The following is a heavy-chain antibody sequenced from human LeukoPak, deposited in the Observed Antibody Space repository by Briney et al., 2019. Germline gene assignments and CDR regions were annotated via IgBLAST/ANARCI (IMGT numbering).Heavy chain of an antibody. V-gene: IGHV1-69*04. CDR3: ARDKKTLVAPTVGLAPIDY. Sequence: GASVKVSCKASGGTFSSYAISWVRQAPGQGLEWMGRIIPILGIANYAQKFQGRVTITADKSTNTAYMELSSLRSEDTAVYYCARDKKTLVAPTVGLAPIDYWGQGTLVTVSS. D-gene: IGHD6-6*01. CDR2: IIPILGIA. CDR1: GGTFSSYA. J-gene: IGHJ4*02.